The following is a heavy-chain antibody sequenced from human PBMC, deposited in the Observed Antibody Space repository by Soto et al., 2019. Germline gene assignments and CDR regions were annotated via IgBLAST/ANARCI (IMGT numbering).Heavy chain of an antibody. CDR3: ARDLIHLGFLDC. D-gene: IGHD3-16*01. V-gene: IGHV1-69*13. CDR1: GGSFSSYA. Sequence: ASVKVSCKASGGSFSSYAISWVRQAPGQGLEWMGGIIPIFGTANYAQKFQGRVTITADESTSTAYMELSSLRSEDTAVYYCARDLIHLGFLDCWGQGTLVTVSS. J-gene: IGHJ4*02. CDR2: IIPIFGTA.